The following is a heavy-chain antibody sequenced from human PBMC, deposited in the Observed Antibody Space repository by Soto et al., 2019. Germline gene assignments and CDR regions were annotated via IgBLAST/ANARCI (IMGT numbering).Heavy chain of an antibody. CDR1: GYTFTSYG. J-gene: IGHJ6*02. Sequence: QVQLVQSGAEVKKPGASVKVSCKASGYTFTSYGISWVRQAPGQGLEWMGWISAYNGNTNYAQKLQGRVTMTTDTSTSTAYMEPRSLRSDDTAVYYCASESHYDFWSGYYGGYYYYGMDVWGQGTTVTVSS. V-gene: IGHV1-18*04. CDR2: ISAYNGNT. CDR3: ASESHYDFWSGYYGGYYYYGMDV. D-gene: IGHD3-3*01.